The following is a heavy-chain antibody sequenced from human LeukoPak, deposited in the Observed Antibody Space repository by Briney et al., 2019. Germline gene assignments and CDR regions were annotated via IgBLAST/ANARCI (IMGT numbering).Heavy chain of an antibody. V-gene: IGHV3-23*01. CDR2: IRVIPSVT. Sequence: GGSLGLSCAASGFTFSDYSMTWVRQPPGRGLEWVSTIRVIPSVTFYADSVKGRFTISRDNSKNIVSLEMNSLRAEDTAIYYCAKGGYTTWFAPWGQGTLVTVSS. J-gene: IGHJ5*02. CDR1: GFTFSDYS. D-gene: IGHD2-15*01. CDR3: AKGGYTTWFAP.